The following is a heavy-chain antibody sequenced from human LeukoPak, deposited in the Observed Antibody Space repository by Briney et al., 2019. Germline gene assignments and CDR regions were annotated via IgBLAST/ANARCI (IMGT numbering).Heavy chain of an antibody. CDR1: GFAFSTYG. V-gene: IGHV3-30*18. CDR2: VSYDGANE. D-gene: IGHD2-21*02. J-gene: IGHJ4*02. CDR3: AKEDTTVVTAHLDY. Sequence: GGSLRLSCAASGFAFSTYGMHWVRQAPDKGLEWVAVVSYDGANEYYADSVKGRFTISRDDSRSTLYLQMNSLRPEDTAVYYCAKEDTTVVTAHLDYWGRGTLVTVSS.